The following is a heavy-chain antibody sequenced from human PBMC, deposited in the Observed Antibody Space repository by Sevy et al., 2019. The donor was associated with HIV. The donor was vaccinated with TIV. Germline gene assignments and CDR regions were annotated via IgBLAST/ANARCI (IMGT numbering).Heavy chain of an antibody. D-gene: IGHD3-16*01. Sequence: GGSLRLSCSASGFTFSSYAMSWVRQAPGKGLEWVSAISGSGGSTYYADSVKGRFTISRDNSKNTLYLQMNSLRAEDTAVYYCARVRITVEASDIWGQGTMVTVSS. CDR1: GFTFSSYA. CDR3: ARVRITVEASDI. V-gene: IGHV3-23*01. CDR2: ISGSGGST. J-gene: IGHJ3*02.